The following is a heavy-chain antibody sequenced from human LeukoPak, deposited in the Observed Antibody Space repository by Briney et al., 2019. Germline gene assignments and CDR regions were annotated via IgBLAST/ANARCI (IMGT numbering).Heavy chain of an antibody. J-gene: IGHJ3*02. Sequence: GGSLRLSCAASGSTFSSYAMSWVRQAPGKGLEWVSAISGSGGSTYYADSVKGRFTISRDNSKNTPYLQMNSLRAEDTAVYYCAKEGSGSYNAFDIWGQGTMVTVSS. V-gene: IGHV3-23*01. D-gene: IGHD1-26*01. CDR3: AKEGSGSYNAFDI. CDR1: GSTFSSYA. CDR2: ISGSGGST.